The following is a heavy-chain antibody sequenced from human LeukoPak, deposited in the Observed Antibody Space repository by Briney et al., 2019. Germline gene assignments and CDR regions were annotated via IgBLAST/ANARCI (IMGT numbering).Heavy chain of an antibody. CDR3: AGGQWLPIDY. D-gene: IGHD6-19*01. Sequence: SETLSLTCTVSGGSISGYYWSWIRQPPGKGLEWIGYIYYSGSTNYNPSLKSRVTISVDTSKNQFSLKLSSVTAADTAVYYCAGGQWLPIDYWGQGTLVTVSS. J-gene: IGHJ4*02. CDR1: GGSISGYY. V-gene: IGHV4-59*01. CDR2: IYYSGST.